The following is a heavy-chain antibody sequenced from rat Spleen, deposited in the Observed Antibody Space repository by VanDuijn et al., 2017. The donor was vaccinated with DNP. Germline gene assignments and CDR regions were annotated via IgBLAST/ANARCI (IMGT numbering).Heavy chain of an antibody. CDR1: GFTFSDYY. V-gene: IGHV5-20*01. Sequence: EVQLVESGGGLVQPGRSLKLSCAASGFTFSDYYMAWVRQAPTKGLEWVASISYDGGSTYYRDSVKGRFTISRDNAKSTLYLQMDSLRSEDTATYYCYTPYGGPRWWSGYWRQGALVTVSS. CDR3: YTPYGGPRWWSGY. CDR2: ISYDGGST. D-gene: IGHD1-11*01. J-gene: IGHJ3*01.